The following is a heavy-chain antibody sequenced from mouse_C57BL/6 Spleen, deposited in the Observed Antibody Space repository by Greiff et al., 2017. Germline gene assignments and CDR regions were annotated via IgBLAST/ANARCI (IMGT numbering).Heavy chain of an antibody. CDR3: ARQGWDYAMDY. CDR2: ISSGSSTI. V-gene: IGHV5-17*01. Sequence: EVKLMESGGGLVKPGGSLKLSCAASGFTFSDYGMHWVRQAPEKGLEWVAYISSGSSTIYYADTVKGRFTISRDNAKNTLFLQMTSLRSEDTAMYYCARQGWDYAMDYWGQGTSVTVSS. J-gene: IGHJ4*01. CDR1: GFTFSDYG. D-gene: IGHD3-3*01.